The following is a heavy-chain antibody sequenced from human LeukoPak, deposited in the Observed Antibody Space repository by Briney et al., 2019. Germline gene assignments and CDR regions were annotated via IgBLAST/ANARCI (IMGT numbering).Heavy chain of an antibody. CDR2: ISISGSSI. CDR1: GFTFRRYE. Sequence: GRAVRLSCAACGFTFRRYEMKGVRQAAGKGLEWVSYISISGSSIYYAHSVKARFTISRDNAKQSLDLQTNSLRDEDTAIYYCARVRGRSTWYGGGLDSWGQGTLVTASS. D-gene: IGHD2-15*01. CDR3: ARVRGRSTWYGGGLDS. J-gene: IGHJ4*02. V-gene: IGHV3-48*03.